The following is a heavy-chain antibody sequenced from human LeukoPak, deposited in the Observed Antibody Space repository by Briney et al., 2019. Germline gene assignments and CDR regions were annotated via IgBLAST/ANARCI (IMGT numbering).Heavy chain of an antibody. D-gene: IGHD6-13*01. V-gene: IGHV3-30*18. Sequence: GGSLRLSCAASGFTFSSYAMSWVRQAPGKGLEWVAVISYDGSNKYYADSVKGRFTISRDNSKNTLYLQMNSLRAEDTAVYYCAKDKEQQLVSGMDVWGQGTTVTVSS. CDR3: AKDKEQQLVSGMDV. CDR1: GFTFSSYA. J-gene: IGHJ6*02. CDR2: ISYDGSNK.